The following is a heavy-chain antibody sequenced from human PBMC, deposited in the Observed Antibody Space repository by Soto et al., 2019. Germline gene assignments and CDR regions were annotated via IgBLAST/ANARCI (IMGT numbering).Heavy chain of an antibody. CDR3: AREELNCGGDCFAF. J-gene: IGHJ4*02. CDR1: GFPFSSYE. D-gene: IGHD2-21*01. V-gene: IGHV3-48*03. CDR2: IGAGGTYS. Sequence: GGSLRLSCAASGFPFSSYEFNWVRQAPGKGLEWISYIGAGGTYSYYAASVKGRFTVSRDNAKNSLYLQMNSLRAEDTAIYYCAREELNCGGDCFAFWGQGALVTVSS.